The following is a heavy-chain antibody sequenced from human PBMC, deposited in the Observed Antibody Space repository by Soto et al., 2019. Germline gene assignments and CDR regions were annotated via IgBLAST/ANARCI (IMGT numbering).Heavy chain of an antibody. J-gene: IGHJ6*02. Sequence: ASVKVSCKASGYTFTSYAMHWVRQAPGQRLEWMGWINAGNGNTKYSQKFQGRVTITRDTSASTAYMELSSLRSEDTAVYYCAREEVSFIAAPIYYGMDVWGQGTTVTSP. CDR3: AREEVSFIAAPIYYGMDV. D-gene: IGHD3-16*02. V-gene: IGHV1-3*01. CDR2: INAGNGNT. CDR1: GYTFTSYA.